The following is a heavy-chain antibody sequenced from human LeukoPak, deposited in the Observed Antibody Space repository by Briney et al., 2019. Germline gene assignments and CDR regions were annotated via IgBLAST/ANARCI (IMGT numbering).Heavy chain of an antibody. CDR2: IYYSGST. CDR1: GGSISSGDYY. V-gene: IGHV4-61*08. J-gene: IGHJ4*02. Sequence: SQTLSLTCTVSGGSISSGDYYWSWIRQPPGKGLEWIGYIYYSGSTNYNPSLKSRVTISVDTSKNQFSLKLSSVTAADTAVYYCARDSGSYYFDYWGQGTLVTVSS. CDR3: ARDSGSYYFDY. D-gene: IGHD1-26*01.